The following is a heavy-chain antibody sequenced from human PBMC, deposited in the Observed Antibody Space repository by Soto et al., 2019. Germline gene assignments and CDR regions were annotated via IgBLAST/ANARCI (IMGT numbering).Heavy chain of an antibody. Sequence: EVQLVESGGGLVKPGGSLRLSCAASGFTFSSYSMNWVRQAPGKGLEWVSSISSSSSYIYYADSVKGRFTISRDNAKNSLYLQMNSLRAEDTAVYYCARDLDIEGGIVVVPAASYGDRFDYWGQGTLVTVSS. D-gene: IGHD2-2*01. V-gene: IGHV3-21*01. J-gene: IGHJ4*02. CDR3: ARDLDIEGGIVVVPAASYGDRFDY. CDR2: ISSSSSYI. CDR1: GFTFSSYS.